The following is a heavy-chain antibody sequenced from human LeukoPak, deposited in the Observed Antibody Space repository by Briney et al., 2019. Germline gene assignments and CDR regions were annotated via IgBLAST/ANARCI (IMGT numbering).Heavy chain of an antibody. CDR1: GFTFSSYA. CDR2: ISGSGASA. V-gene: IGHV3-23*01. Sequence: GGSLRLSCAASGFTFSSYAINWVRQAPGKGLEWVSAISGSGASAYYADSVKGRFTISRDNSKNTLYLQMNSLRAEDTAVYYCAKDSYSSGWYGFDYWGQGTLVTVSS. J-gene: IGHJ4*02. D-gene: IGHD6-19*01. CDR3: AKDSYSSGWYGFDY.